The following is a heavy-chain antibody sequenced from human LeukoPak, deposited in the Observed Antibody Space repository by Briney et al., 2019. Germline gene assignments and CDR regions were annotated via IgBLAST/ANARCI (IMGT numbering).Heavy chain of an antibody. CDR2: IKSKTDGGTT. V-gene: IGHV3-15*01. CDR1: GFTFSNAW. J-gene: IGHJ4*02. Sequence: GGSLRLSCAASGFTFSNAWMSWVRQAPGKGLEWVGRIKSKTDGGTTDYAAPVKGRFTISRDDSKNTLYLQMNSLRAEDTAVYYCARDLTWSEWELLPPSYLPTATPDYWGQGTLVTVSS. D-gene: IGHD1-26*01. CDR3: ARDLTWSEWELLPPSYLPTATPDY.